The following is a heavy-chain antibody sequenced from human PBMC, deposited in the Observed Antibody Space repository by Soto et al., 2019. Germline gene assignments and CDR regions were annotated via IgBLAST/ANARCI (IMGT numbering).Heavy chain of an antibody. CDR2: ISYDGSKK. D-gene: IGHD6-19*01. CDR1: GFPFSTYS. V-gene: IGHV3-30-3*01. J-gene: IGHJ5*01. Sequence: PGESLKISCEASGFPFSTYSMHWVRQTPGKGLEWVALISYDGSKKYYTDSVKGRFTISRDISRNTVYLHMNSLTAEDTAIYYCARSIAVAGLDSWGQGSQVTVSS. CDR3: ARSIAVAGLDS.